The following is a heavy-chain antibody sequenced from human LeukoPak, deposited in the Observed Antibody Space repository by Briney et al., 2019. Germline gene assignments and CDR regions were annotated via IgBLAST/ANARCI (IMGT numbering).Heavy chain of an antibody. J-gene: IGHJ5*02. CDR3: MRKGAYDSRSWFYP. CDR2: INYSGTS. D-gene: IGHD3-22*01. Sequence: SETLSLTCTVSGGSIRISSYYWGWIRQPPGKGLEWIGSINYSGTSYYNPPLKSRVTISIDTSKNQFSLKLSSVTASDTAVYYCMRKGAYDSRSWFYPWGQGTLVTVSS. CDR1: GGSIRISSYY. V-gene: IGHV4-39*01.